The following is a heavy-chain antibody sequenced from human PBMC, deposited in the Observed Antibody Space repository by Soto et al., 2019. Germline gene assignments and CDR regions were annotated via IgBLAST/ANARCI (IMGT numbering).Heavy chain of an antibody. CDR2: IDGGNGDT. D-gene: IGHD2-2*01. V-gene: IGHV1-3*01. CDR1: GYTFTGYA. CDR3: GRGYCSSTSCQYYLDF. J-gene: IGHJ4*02. Sequence: ASVKVSCKASGYTFTGYAIHWVRQAPGQRLEWMGWIDGGNGDTKYAQKFQGRVTITRDTSAATAYMELTSLGSEDTALYHCGRGYCSSTSCQYYLDFWGQGTPVTVSS.